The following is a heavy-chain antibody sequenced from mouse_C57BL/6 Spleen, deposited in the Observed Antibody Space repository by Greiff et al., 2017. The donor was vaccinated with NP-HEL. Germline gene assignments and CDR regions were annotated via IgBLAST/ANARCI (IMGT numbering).Heavy chain of an antibody. Sequence: DVQLVESGGGLVKPGGSLKLSCAASGFTFSDYGMHWVRQAPEKGLEWVAYISSGSSTIYYADTVKGRFTISRDNAKNTLFLQMTSLRSEDTAMYYCAREDYYGSSYLFDYWGQGTTLTVSS. D-gene: IGHD1-1*01. CDR1: GFTFSDYG. CDR2: ISSGSSTI. J-gene: IGHJ2*01. V-gene: IGHV5-17*01. CDR3: AREDYYGSSYLFDY.